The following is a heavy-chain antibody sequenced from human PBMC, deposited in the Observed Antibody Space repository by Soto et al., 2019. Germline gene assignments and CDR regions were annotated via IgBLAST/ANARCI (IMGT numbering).Heavy chain of an antibody. CDR3: AKDEYYYSRSGYYIFDS. J-gene: IGHJ4*02. CDR2: ISHDGTNK. D-gene: IGHD3-22*01. V-gene: IGHV3-30*18. CDR1: GFTFSAYG. Sequence: GGSLRLSCAVSGFTFSAYGMHWVRQAPGKGLEWVAAISHDGTNKNYGDYVKGRFTISRDNSKNTLYMQMNSLQPEDTALNYYAKDEYYYSRSGYYIFDSWGQGTLVTVSS.